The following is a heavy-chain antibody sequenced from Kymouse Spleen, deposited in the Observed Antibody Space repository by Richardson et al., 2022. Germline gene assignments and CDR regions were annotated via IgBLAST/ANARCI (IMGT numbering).Heavy chain of an antibody. CDR1: GYSFTSYW. Sequence: EVQLVQSGAEVKKPGESLKISCKGSGYSFTSYWIGWVRQMPGKGLEWMGIIYPGDSDTRYSPSFQGQVTISADKSISTAYLQWSSLKASDTAMYYCARQDCSSTSCYGRDWWNYDEYFDLWGRGTLVTVSS. CDR3: ARQDCSSTSCYGRDWWNYDEYFDL. J-gene: IGHJ2*01. CDR2: IYPGDSDT. V-gene: IGHV5-51*01. D-gene: IGHD2-2*02.